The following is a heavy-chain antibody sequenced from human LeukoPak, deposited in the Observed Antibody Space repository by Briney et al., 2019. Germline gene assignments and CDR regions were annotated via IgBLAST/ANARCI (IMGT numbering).Heavy chain of an antibody. D-gene: IGHD1-26*01. CDR1: GDSISGYY. V-gene: IGHV4-59*01. CDR2: IYYSGTT. CDR3: ARGGSYHGY. Sequence: SETLSLTCTVSGDSISGYYWSWIRQPPGKGLEWIGNIYYSGTTNYNPSLKSRVTISVDTSKNQFSLKPSSVTAADTAIYYCARGGSYHGYWGQGTLVTVSS. J-gene: IGHJ4*02.